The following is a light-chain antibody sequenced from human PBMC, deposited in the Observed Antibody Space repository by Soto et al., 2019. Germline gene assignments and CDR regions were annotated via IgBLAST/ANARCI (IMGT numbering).Light chain of an antibody. Sequence: DIQVTQSPSSLSASVGDRVSITCRASQNIATYLNWYQQKPGTAPTLLMYTTSNLGSGVPSRFSGSGAGTHFTLTISSLQPEDFATYFCQQSYSTPYTFGQGTKLAIK. CDR2: TTS. CDR1: QNIATY. CDR3: QQSYSTPYT. J-gene: IGKJ2*01. V-gene: IGKV1-39*01.